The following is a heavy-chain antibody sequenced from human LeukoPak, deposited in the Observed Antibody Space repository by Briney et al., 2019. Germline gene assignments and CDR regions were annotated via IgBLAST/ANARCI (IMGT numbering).Heavy chain of an antibody. D-gene: IGHD4-11*01. J-gene: IGHJ4*02. Sequence: GGSLRLSCAASGFTFSDYYMSWIRQAPGKGLEWVSYISSSSSYTNYADSVKGRFTISRDNAKNSPYLQMNSLRAEDTAVYYCARGQLTTPYWGQGTLVTVSS. CDR2: ISSSSSYT. V-gene: IGHV3-11*06. CDR3: ARGQLTTPY. CDR1: GFTFSDYY.